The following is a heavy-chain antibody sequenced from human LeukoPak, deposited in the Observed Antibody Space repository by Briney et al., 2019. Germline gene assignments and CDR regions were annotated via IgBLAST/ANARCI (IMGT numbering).Heavy chain of an antibody. D-gene: IGHD6-19*01. J-gene: IGHJ3*02. Sequence: GESLKISCKGFGYSFTTHWIGWVRQLPGKGLEWIGIICPADSDTRYSPSFQGQVTISVDKSISTAYLQWSSLKASDTAMYYCARHEGSSLSDPFNIWGQGTMVTVSS. CDR3: ARHEGSSLSDPFNI. CDR2: ICPADSDT. CDR1: GYSFTTHW. V-gene: IGHV5-51*01.